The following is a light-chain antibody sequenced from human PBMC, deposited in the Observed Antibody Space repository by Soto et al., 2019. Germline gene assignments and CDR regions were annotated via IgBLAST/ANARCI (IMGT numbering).Light chain of an antibody. CDR3: QQYNNWPYT. CDR2: GAS. J-gene: IGKJ2*01. Sequence: EIVMTQSPATLSVSPGERAALSCRASQSVSSNFAWYQQKPGQAPGLLIYGASTRATGIPARFSGSGSGTEFTLTISSLQSEDFAVSYCQQYNNWPYTFGQGTKLEIK. V-gene: IGKV3-15*01. CDR1: QSVSSN.